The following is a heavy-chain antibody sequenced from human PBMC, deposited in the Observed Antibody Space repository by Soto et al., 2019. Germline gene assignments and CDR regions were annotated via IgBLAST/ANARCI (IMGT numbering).Heavy chain of an antibody. J-gene: IGHJ4*02. CDR1: GYSFLDYS. D-gene: IGHD5-12*01. CDR2: VNADNGDT. Sequence: ASVKVSRKAYGYSFLDYSMHWVRQAPGQRLEWMGWVNADNGDTKSSQKFQGRVTITRDTSATTAYMELSSLRSEDTAVYYCARKNIGASFPFDFWGQGTPVTVSS. V-gene: IGHV1-3*01. CDR3: ARKNIGASFPFDF.